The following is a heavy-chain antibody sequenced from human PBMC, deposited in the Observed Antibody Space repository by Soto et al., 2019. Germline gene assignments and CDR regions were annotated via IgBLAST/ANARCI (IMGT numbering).Heavy chain of an antibody. CDR1: GGSFSVDY. V-gene: IGHV4-34*02. Sequence: QVQLQQWGAGLLKPSETLSLTCGLSGGSFSVDYWSWIRQTPGKGLEWVGGGNHRGTTHYNPSLKSRATISVDTSKKLFSLNLDSVTDADTAVYYCARRDDSAAYCFDPWGQGTLVTVSS. D-gene: IGHD3-16*01. CDR2: GNHRGTT. J-gene: IGHJ5*02. CDR3: ARRDDSAAYCFDP.